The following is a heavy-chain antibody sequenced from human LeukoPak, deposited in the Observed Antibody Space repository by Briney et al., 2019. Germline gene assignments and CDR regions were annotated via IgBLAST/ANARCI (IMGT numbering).Heavy chain of an antibody. J-gene: IGHJ4*02. V-gene: IGHV3-30*18. Sequence: GGSLRLSCAASGFTFSSYGMHWVRQAPGKGLEWVAVISYDGSNKYYADSVKGRFTISRDNSKNTLYLQMNSLRAEDTAVYYCAKTESIDSYYYGSGSYPDWGQGTLVTVSS. D-gene: IGHD3-10*01. CDR1: GFTFSSYG. CDR3: AKTESIDSYYYGSGSYPD. CDR2: ISYDGSNK.